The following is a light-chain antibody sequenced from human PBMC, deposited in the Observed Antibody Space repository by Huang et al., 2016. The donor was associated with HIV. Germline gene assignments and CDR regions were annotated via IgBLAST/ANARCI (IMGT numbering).Light chain of an antibody. CDR1: QSVATY. Sequence: EVVLTQSPPTLSLSPGETGTLSCRASQSVATYLSWYQQIPGQGPRLLIYDTSYRAPGVPARFSGTGSGTDFTLTISSLEPEDLAIYYCQQRSNWPLTFGGGTKVEI. CDR3: QQRSNWPLT. V-gene: IGKV3-11*01. J-gene: IGKJ4*01. CDR2: DTS.